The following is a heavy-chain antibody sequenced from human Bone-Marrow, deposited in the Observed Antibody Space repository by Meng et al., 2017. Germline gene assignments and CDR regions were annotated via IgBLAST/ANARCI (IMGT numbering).Heavy chain of an antibody. V-gene: IGHV4-4*02. CDR3: ARDGTGGSSSFYY. D-gene: IGHD6-13*01. Sequence: QWQVQEVGPGMVMTSATLSLNGAVYGGYISSSNWLRWVGQPPGKGLEWIGEIYHSGSTNYNPSLKSRVTISVDKSKNQFSLKLSSVTAADTAVYYCARDGTGGSSSFYYWGQGTLVTVSS. CDR2: IYHSGST. J-gene: IGHJ4*02. CDR1: GGYISSSNW.